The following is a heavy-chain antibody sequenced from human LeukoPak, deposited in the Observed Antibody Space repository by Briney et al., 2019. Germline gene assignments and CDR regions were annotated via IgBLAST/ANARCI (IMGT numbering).Heavy chain of an antibody. Sequence: GGSLRLSCAVSGFTFSNYWMAWVRQAPGKGLEWVANIKQDGSEKYYVDSVKGRFTISRDNAKNSLYLQMNSLRAEDTAVYYCAKDMLRSLDYYDSSGVYYYYYYYMDVWGKGTTVTVSS. V-gene: IGHV3-7*03. D-gene: IGHD3-22*01. CDR3: AKDMLRSLDYYDSSGVYYYYYYYMDV. CDR1: GFTFSNYW. CDR2: IKQDGSEK. J-gene: IGHJ6*03.